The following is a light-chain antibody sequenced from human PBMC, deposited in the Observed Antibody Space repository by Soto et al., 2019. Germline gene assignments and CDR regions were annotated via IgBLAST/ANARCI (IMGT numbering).Light chain of an antibody. CDR3: QQYDSYSRT. V-gene: IGKV1-5*01. J-gene: IGKJ1*01. Sequence: DIQMTQSPSTLSASVGDRVTITCRASQSINSWLAWYQQKPGKAPNLLIYDVSSLESGVPSRFSGRGSETEFTLTISSLQPDDFATYYCQQYDSYSRTFGQGTKVEIK. CDR2: DVS. CDR1: QSINSW.